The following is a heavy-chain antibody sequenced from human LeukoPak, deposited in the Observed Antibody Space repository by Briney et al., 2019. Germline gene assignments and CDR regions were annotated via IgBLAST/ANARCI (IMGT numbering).Heavy chain of an antibody. CDR2: IFYDGRA. D-gene: IGHD1-26*01. CDR1: GGSISSGSYY. CDR3: AREVIIVGDSDAFDL. J-gene: IGHJ3*01. Sequence: SETLSLTCTVSGGSISSGSYYWGWVRQSPGEGLEWIGYIFYDGRAHYNPSLRSRLSMSIDVSKNQFSLSLGSVTAADTAIYYCAREVIIVGDSDAFDLWGHGTMVTVSS. V-gene: IGHV4-30-4*08.